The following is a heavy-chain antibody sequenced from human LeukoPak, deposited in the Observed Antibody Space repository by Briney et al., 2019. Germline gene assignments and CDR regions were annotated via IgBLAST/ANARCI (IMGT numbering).Heavy chain of an antibody. CDR2: INPSGGST. V-gene: IGHV1-46*01. CDR1: GYTFTSYY. J-gene: IGHJ4*02. CDR3: ARDRIAAVGLY. Sequence: ASVKVSCKASGYTFTSYYMHWVRQAPGQGLEWMGIINPSGGSTSYAQKFQGRVTITADESTSTAYMELSSLRSEDTAVYYCARDRIAAVGLYWGQGTLVTVSS. D-gene: IGHD6-6*01.